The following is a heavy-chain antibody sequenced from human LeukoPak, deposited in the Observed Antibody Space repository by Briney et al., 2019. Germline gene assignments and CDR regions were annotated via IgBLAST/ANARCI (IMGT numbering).Heavy chain of an antibody. CDR3: ARDRIAGAATDWFDA. V-gene: IGHV3-30*04. J-gene: IGHJ5*02. D-gene: IGHD6-13*01. CDR1: GLAFSSNA. CDR2: ISYDGSDK. Sequence: NPGESLRLSCAASGLAFSSNAMHWVRQAPGKGLEWVAVISYDGSDKYYADSVKGRFTISRDNFKNTLYLQLNSLSAEDTAVYFGARDRIAGAATDWFDAWGQGTLVTVSS.